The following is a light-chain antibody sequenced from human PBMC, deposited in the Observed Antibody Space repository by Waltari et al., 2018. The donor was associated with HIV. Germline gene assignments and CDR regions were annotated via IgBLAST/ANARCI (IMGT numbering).Light chain of an antibody. CDR2: SSH. J-gene: IGLJ2*01. CDR3: AAWDDSLNDVV. CDR1: SSRIGTNT. Sequence: QSVLTQPPSASGTPGQRVTISCSGRSSRIGTNTVSWYQQLPGTAPKLLIYSSHQRPSGVPDRFSGSKSGTSASLAISRLQSEDEADYYCAAWDDSLNDVVFGGGTKLTVL. V-gene: IGLV1-44*01.